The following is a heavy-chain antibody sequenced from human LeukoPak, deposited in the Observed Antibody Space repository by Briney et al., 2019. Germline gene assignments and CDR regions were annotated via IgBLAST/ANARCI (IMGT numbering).Heavy chain of an antibody. CDR3: ARDWNDFDY. V-gene: IGHV3-30*03. D-gene: IGHD1-1*01. J-gene: IGHJ4*02. CDR1: GFTFSSYG. Sequence: GGSLRLSCAASGFTFSSYGMHWVRQAPGKGLEWVAVISYDGSNTYYADSVKGRFTISRDNSKNTLYLQMNSLRGEDTAVYYCARDWNDFDYWGQGTLVTVS. CDR2: ISYDGSNT.